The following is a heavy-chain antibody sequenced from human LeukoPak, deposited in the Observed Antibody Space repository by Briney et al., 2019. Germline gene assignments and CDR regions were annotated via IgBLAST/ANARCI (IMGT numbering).Heavy chain of an antibody. J-gene: IGHJ3*02. V-gene: IGHV3-7*01. Sequence: PGGSLRLSCAASGFTFSSYWMSWVRQAPGKGLEWVANIKQDGSEKYYVDSVKVRFTISRDNAKNSLYLQMNSLRAEDTAVYYCARQRYDYVWGSYRTHAFDIWGQGTMVTVSS. CDR3: ARQRYDYVWGSYRTHAFDI. D-gene: IGHD3-16*02. CDR1: GFTFSSYW. CDR2: IKQDGSEK.